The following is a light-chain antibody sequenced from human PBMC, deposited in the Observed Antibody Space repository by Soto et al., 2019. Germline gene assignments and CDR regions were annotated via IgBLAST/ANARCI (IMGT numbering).Light chain of an antibody. Sequence: QSALTQPASVSGSRGQSITISCTGTSSDVGGYDYVSWYQQHPGKAPKLMISDVTNRPSGVSNRFSGSKSGNTASLTSSGLQAEDEADYYCSSFTSSSVVFGGGTQLTVL. CDR3: SSFTSSSVV. CDR1: SSDVGGYDY. J-gene: IGLJ2*01. V-gene: IGLV2-14*01. CDR2: DVT.